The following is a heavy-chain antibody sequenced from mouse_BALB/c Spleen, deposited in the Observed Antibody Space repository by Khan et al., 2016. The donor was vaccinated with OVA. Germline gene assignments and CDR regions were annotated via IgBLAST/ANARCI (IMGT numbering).Heavy chain of an antibody. CDR2: ISSGSSSI. CDR3: ARDSNCDY. CDR1: GFTFSRFG. J-gene: IGHJ2*01. Sequence: EVKLMESGGGLVQPGGSRKLSCAASGFTFSRFGMHWVRQAPEKGLEWVAYISSGSSSIYYADTVKGRFTISRDNPKNTLFLQMTSLRSEDTAMYYCARDSNCDYWGQGTTLTVSS. V-gene: IGHV5-17*02.